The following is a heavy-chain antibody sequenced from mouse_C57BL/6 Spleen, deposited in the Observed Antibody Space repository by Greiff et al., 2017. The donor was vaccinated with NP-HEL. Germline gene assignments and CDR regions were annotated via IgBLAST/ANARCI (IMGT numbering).Heavy chain of an antibody. CDR2: ISYDGSN. CDR1: GYSITSGYY. D-gene: IGHD2-4*01. CDR3: ARGDYDEWFAY. J-gene: IGHJ3*01. V-gene: IGHV3-6*01. Sequence: ESGPGLVKPSQSLSLTCSVTGYSITSGYYWNWIRQFPGNKLEWMGYISYDGSNNYNPSLKNRISITRDTSKNQFFLKLNSVTTEDTATYYCARGDYDEWFAYWGQGTLVTVSA.